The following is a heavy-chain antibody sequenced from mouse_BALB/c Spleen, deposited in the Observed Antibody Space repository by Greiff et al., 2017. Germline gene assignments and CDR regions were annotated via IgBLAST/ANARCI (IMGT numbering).Heavy chain of an antibody. J-gene: IGHJ2*01. Sequence: EVKLMESGGGLVQPGGSLKLSCAASGFTFSSYGMSWVRQTPDKRLELVATINSNGGSAYYPDSVKGRFTISRDNAENTLYLQMSSLKSEDTAMYYCARDDRYDAFDYWGQGTTLTVSS. D-gene: IGHD2-14*01. CDR3: ARDDRYDAFDY. V-gene: IGHV5-6-3*01. CDR1: GFTFSSYG. CDR2: INSNGGSA.